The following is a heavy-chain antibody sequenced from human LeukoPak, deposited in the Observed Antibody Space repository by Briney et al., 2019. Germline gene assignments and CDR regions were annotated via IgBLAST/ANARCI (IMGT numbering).Heavy chain of an antibody. CDR2: IYHSGST. D-gene: IGHD2-2*01. V-gene: IGHV4-30-2*01. CDR1: GGSISSGGYS. CDR3: ARVSPSCSSTSCYYYGMYV. J-gene: IGHJ6*02. Sequence: SETLSLTCAVSGGSISSGGYSWSWIRQPPGKGLEWIGYIYHSGSTYYNPSLKSRVTISVDRSKNQFSLKLSSVTAADTAVYYCARVSPSCSSTSCYYYGMYVWGQGTTVTVSS.